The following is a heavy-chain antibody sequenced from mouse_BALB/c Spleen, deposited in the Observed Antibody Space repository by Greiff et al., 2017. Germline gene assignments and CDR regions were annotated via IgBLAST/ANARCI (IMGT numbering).Heavy chain of an antibody. CDR3: ARWGYYGSSWFAY. J-gene: IGHJ3*01. Sequence: VQLKQSGAELVKPGASVKLSCTASGFNIKDTYMHWVKQRPEQGLEWIGRIDPANGNTKYDPKFQGKATITADTSSNTAYLQLSSLTSEDTAVYYCARWGYYGSSWFAYWGQGTLVTVSA. V-gene: IGHV14-3*02. CDR1: GFNIKDTY. CDR2: IDPANGNT. D-gene: IGHD1-1*01.